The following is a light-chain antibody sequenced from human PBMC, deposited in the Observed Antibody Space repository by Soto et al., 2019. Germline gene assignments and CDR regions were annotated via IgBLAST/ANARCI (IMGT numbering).Light chain of an antibody. CDR2: GSS. V-gene: IGLV1-40*01. CDR1: SSNIGAGYD. Sequence: QSVLTQPPSVSGAPGQRVTISCTGSSSNIGAGYDVRWYQWLPGTAPKLLIYGSSYRPSGVPDRFSGSKSGTSASLAITGLQAEDEADYLCQSYDSSLSGLLFGGGTKLTVL. CDR3: QSYDSSLSGLL. J-gene: IGLJ2*01.